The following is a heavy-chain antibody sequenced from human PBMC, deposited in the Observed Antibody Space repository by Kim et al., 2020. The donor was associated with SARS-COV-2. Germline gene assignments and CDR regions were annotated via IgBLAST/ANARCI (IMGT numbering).Heavy chain of an antibody. CDR2: IIPIFGTA. J-gene: IGHJ2*01. CDR1: GGTFSSYA. D-gene: IGHD1-26*01. Sequence: SVKVSCKASGGTFSSYAISWVRQAPGQGLEWMGGIIPIFGTANYAQKYQGRVTITADESTSTAYMELRILRSEDTAVYYCARALYSRSYNYCDFDLWGRGTLVTVSS. CDR3: ARALYSRSYNYCDFDL. V-gene: IGHV1-69*13.